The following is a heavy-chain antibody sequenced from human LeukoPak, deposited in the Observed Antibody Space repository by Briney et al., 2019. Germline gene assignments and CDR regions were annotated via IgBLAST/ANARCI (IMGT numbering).Heavy chain of an antibody. CDR2: ISGSGGST. Sequence: GGSLRLSCAASGFTFSSYAMGWVRQAPGKGLEWVSAISGSGGSTYYADSVKGRFTISRDNSKNTLYLQMNSLRAEDTAVYYCAKDHDISTDVGYWFDPWGQGTLVTVSS. CDR3: AKDHDISTDVGYWFDP. D-gene: IGHD3-9*01. CDR1: GFTFSSYA. V-gene: IGHV3-23*01. J-gene: IGHJ5*02.